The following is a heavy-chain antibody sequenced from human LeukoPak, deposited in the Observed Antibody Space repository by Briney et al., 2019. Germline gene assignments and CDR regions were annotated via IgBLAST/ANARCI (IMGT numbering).Heavy chain of an antibody. CDR1: GYISSTYG. CDR2: INPGSSDT. V-gene: IGHV5-51*01. J-gene: IGHJ4*02. Sequence: GVSLKISCKGFGYISSTYGIVSVRHMPGKGVECVAIINPGSSDTNYSLAFQGKVTISADKSISTAYLQWGSLKASDSAMYYCARRSSSEFWGQGTLVTVSS. CDR3: ARRSSSEF. D-gene: IGHD6-6*01.